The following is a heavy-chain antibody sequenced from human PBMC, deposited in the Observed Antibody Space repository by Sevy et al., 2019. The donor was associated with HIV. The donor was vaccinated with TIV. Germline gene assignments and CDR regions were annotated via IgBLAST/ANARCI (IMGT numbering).Heavy chain of an antibody. CDR3: ARANPKYYYYGMDV. CDR1: GGSVSSGSYY. CDR2: IYYSGST. V-gene: IGHV4-61*01. Sequence: SETLSLTCTVSGGSVSSGSYYWSWIRQPPGKGLEWIGYIYYSGSTNYNPSLKSRVTIPVDTSKNQFSLKLSSVTAADTAVYYCARANPKYYYYGMDVWGQGTTVTVSS. J-gene: IGHJ6*02.